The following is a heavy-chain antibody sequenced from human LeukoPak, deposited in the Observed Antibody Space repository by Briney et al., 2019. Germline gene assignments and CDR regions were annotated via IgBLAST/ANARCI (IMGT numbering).Heavy chain of an antibody. CDR1: EFTFSSYS. J-gene: IGHJ4*02. D-gene: IGHD2-15*01. CDR2: ITNSGNSK. V-gene: IGHV3-48*01. Sequence: PGGSLRLSCAASEFTFSSYSMNWVRQAPGKGLEWVSYITNSGNSKSYADSVQGRFTISRDNSKSTPCLQMNSLRAEDTAVYYCAKQLGYCSDGSCYFPYWGQGTLVTVSS. CDR3: AKQLGYCSDGSCYFPY.